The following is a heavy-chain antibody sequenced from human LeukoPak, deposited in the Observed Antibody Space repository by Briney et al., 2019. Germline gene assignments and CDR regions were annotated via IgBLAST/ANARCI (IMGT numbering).Heavy chain of an antibody. Sequence: SETLSLTCAVYGGSFSGYYWSWIRQPPGKGLEWIGEINHSGSTNYNPSLKSRVTISVDTSKNQLSLKLSSVTAADTAVYYCARGWRRGSGWFYDYWGQGTLVTVSS. CDR1: GGSFSGYY. D-gene: IGHD6-19*01. CDR2: INHSGST. CDR3: ARGWRRGSGWFYDY. V-gene: IGHV4-34*01. J-gene: IGHJ4*02.